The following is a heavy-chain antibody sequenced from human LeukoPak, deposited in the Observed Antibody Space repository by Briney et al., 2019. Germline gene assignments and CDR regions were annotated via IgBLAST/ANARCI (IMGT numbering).Heavy chain of an antibody. J-gene: IGHJ4*02. CDR1: GGSISSGGYY. V-gene: IGHV4-31*03. CDR3: ARAGSHSNVTHKHSGSPRIDY. Sequence: SQTLSLTCTVSGGSISSGGYYWSWIRQHPGKGLEWVGYIYYSGSTYYNPSLKSRVTISVDTSKNQFSLKLSSVTAADTAVYYCARAGSHSNVTHKHSGSPRIDYWGQGTLVTVSS. CDR2: IYYSGST. D-gene: IGHD5-12*01.